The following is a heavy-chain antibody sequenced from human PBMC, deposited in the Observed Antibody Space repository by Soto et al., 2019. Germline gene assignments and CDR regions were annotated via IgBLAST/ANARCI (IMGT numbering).Heavy chain of an antibody. CDR1: GYTFTSYY. D-gene: IGHD2-21*02. V-gene: IGHV1-46*03. J-gene: IGHJ6*02. Sequence: ASVKVSCKASGYTFTSYYMHWVRQAPGQGLEWMGIINPSGGSTSYAQKFQGRVTMTRDTSTSTVYMELSSLRSEDTAVYYCARGIAYCGGDCYSSRPAYCGMDVWGQGTTVTVSS. CDR3: ARGIAYCGGDCYSSRPAYCGMDV. CDR2: INPSGGST.